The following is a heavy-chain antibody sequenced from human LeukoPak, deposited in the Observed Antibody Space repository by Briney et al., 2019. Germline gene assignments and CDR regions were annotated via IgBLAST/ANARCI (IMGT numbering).Heavy chain of an antibody. Sequence: GESLKISCKGSGYSFTSYWIGWVRQMPGKGLEWMGIIYPGDSDTRYSPSFQGQVTISADKSISTAYLQWSSLKASDTAMYYCARHPSEYYDFWSGYPYYYGMDVWGQGTTVTVSS. J-gene: IGHJ6*02. D-gene: IGHD3-3*01. CDR2: IYPGDSDT. CDR1: GYSFTSYW. V-gene: IGHV5-51*01. CDR3: ARHPSEYYDFWSGYPYYYGMDV.